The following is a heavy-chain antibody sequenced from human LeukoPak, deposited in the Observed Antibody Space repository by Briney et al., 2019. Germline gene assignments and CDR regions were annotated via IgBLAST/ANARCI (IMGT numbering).Heavy chain of an antibody. CDR2: ISAVGAGT. Sequence: GGSLRLSCAASGFTFSSYAMSWVRQAPGRGLEWVSGISAVGAGTYYADSVKGRFTISRDNSKNTLYLQMDSLRVEDTAVYYCAKRESYINRGVDYWGQGTLVTVSS. D-gene: IGHD2/OR15-2a*01. V-gene: IGHV3-23*01. CDR1: GFTFSSYA. CDR3: AKRESYINRGVDY. J-gene: IGHJ4*02.